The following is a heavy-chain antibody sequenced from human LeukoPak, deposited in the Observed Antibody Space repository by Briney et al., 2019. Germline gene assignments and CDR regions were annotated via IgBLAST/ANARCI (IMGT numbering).Heavy chain of an antibody. V-gene: IGHV5-10-1*01. Sequence: GESLKISCKGSGYSFTSYWISWVRQMTGKGLEWMGRIDPSDADTNYSPSFQGHVTISSDKSIKTAYLQWSSLKASDTAMYYCARHEGYSSSAEVYWGQGTLVTVSS. J-gene: IGHJ4*02. D-gene: IGHD6-13*01. CDR3: ARHEGYSSSAEVY. CDR2: IDPSDADT. CDR1: GYSFTSYW.